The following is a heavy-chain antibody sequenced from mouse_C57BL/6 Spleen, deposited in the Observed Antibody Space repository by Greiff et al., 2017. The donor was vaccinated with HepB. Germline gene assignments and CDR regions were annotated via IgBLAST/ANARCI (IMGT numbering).Heavy chain of an antibody. V-gene: IGHV5-17*01. Sequence: DVMLVESGGGLVKPGGSLKLSCAASGFTFSDYGMHWVRQAPAKGLEWVAYISSGSSTIYYADTVKGRFTISRDNAKNTLFLQMTSLRSEDTAMYYCARSGWLLSYYFDYWGQGTTLTVSS. D-gene: IGHD2-3*01. CDR1: GFTFSDYG. J-gene: IGHJ2*01. CDR3: ARSGWLLSYYFDY. CDR2: ISSGSSTI.